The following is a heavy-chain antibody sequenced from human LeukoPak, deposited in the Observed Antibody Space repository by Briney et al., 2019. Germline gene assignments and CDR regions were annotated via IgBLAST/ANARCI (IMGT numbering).Heavy chain of an antibody. V-gene: IGHV1-69*13. J-gene: IGHJ6*02. CDR3: ARDPGVDYGMDV. D-gene: IGHD2-8*01. CDR1: GSTFSSYA. CDR2: IIPIFGTA. Sequence: SVKVSCKASGSTFSSYAISWVRQAPGQGREWMGGIIPIFGTANYAQKFQGRVTITADESTRTAYMELSSLRSEDTAVYYCARDPGVDYGMDVWGQGTTVTVSS.